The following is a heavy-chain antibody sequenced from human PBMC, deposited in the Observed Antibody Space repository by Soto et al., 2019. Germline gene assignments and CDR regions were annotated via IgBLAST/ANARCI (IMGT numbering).Heavy chain of an antibody. J-gene: IGHJ6*02. V-gene: IGHV1-18*04. CDR1: GYTFTSYG. Sequence: QVQLVQSGAEVKKPGASVKVSCKASGYTFTSYGISWVRHAPGQGLEWMGWISAYNGNTNYAQKLQGRVTMTTDTSTSTAYMELRSLRSDDTAVYYCARDGSSLNYYYYYGMDVWGQGTTVTVSS. CDR2: ISAYNGNT. CDR3: ARDGSSLNYYYYYGMDV. D-gene: IGHD6-13*01.